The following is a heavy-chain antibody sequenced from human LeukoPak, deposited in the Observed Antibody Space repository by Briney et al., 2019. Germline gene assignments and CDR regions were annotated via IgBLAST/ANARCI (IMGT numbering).Heavy chain of an antibody. D-gene: IGHD3-22*01. V-gene: IGHV3-48*04. J-gene: IGHJ2*01. Sequence: GGSLRLSCAASGFTFSSYSMNWVRQAPGKGLEWVSYISSSSSTIYYADSVKGRFTISRDNAKNSLYLQMSSLRAEDTAIYYYARGSYYDGSGYVNWYFDLWGRGTLVAVSS. CDR1: GFTFSSYS. CDR2: ISSSSSTI. CDR3: ARGSYYDGSGYVNWYFDL.